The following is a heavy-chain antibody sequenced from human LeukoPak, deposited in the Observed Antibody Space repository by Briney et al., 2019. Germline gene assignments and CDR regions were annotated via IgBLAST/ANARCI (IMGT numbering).Heavy chain of an antibody. Sequence: ASVKVSCKASGYTFTSYGISWVRQAPGQGLEWMGWISAYNGNTNYAQKLQGRVTMTTDTSTSTAYMELRSLRSDDTAVYYCARDQFNRFGELSNAFDIWGQGTMVTVSS. V-gene: IGHV1-18*01. D-gene: IGHD3-10*01. CDR2: ISAYNGNT. J-gene: IGHJ3*02. CDR3: ARDQFNRFGELSNAFDI. CDR1: GYTFTSYG.